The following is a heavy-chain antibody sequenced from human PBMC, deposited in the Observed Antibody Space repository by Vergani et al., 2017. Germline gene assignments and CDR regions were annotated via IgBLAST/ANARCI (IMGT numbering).Heavy chain of an antibody. D-gene: IGHD3-10*01. J-gene: IGHJ4*02. CDR3: AKXKVYYGSGSYYIDY. CDR1: GFTFSSYG. Sequence: QVQLVESGGGVVQPGGSLILSCAASGFTFSSYGMHWVRQAPGKGLEWVAFIRYDGSNKYYADSVKGRFTISRDNSKNTLYLQMNSLRAEDTAVYYCAKXKVYYGSGSYYIDYWGQGTLVTVSS. V-gene: IGHV3-30*02. CDR2: IRYDGSNK.